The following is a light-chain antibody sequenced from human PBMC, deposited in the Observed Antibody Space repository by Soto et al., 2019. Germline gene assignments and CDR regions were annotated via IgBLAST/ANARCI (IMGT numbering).Light chain of an antibody. J-gene: IGKJ2*03. CDR2: STS. V-gene: IGKV1-5*01. Sequence: IQMIQSPSTLSASLGETVTISCRAGQSVSKWLAWYRQKPGQAPVLLIHSTSTLQLGVPSRFSGSGWGTELTLTISNLQPEDSATYYCQQYNSVSSFGQGTKLVIE. CDR3: QQYNSVSS. CDR1: QSVSKW.